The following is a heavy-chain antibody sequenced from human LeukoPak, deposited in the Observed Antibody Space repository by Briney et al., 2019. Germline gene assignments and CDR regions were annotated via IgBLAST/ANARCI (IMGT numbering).Heavy chain of an antibody. CDR3: AKDAQRGFDYSNSLEY. Sequence: GKSLTLSCVASQFRFPFSHYGMHWVRQAPGRGLEWVAVIWSDGTNQYYADSVRGRFAISRDNSQNTVYLQMNSLRVEDTAVYFCAKDAQRGFDYSNSLEYWDQGTLVTVSS. CDR2: IWSDGTNQ. D-gene: IGHD4-11*01. J-gene: IGHJ4*02. V-gene: IGHV3-33*06. CDR1: QFRFPFSHYG.